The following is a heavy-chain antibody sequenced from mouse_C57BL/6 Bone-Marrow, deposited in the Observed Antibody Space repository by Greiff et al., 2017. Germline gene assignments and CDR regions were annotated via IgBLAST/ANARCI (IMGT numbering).Heavy chain of an antibody. J-gene: IGHJ1*03. Sequence: EVKLMESGPSLVRPSQTLSLTCTVTGFSINSDCYWIWIRQFPGNKLEYIGYTFYSGITYYNPSLESRTYITRDTSKNQFSLKLSSVTTEDTATYYCARDYYGSSYRWYFDVWGTGTTVTVSS. CDR3: ARDYYGSSYRWYFDV. D-gene: IGHD1-1*01. CDR1: GFSINSDCY. V-gene: IGHV3-3*01. CDR2: TFYSGIT.